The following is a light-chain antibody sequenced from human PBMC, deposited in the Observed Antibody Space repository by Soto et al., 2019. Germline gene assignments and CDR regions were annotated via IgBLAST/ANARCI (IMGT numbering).Light chain of an antibody. V-gene: IGKV1-39*01. CDR2: DAS. J-gene: IGKJ1*01. CDR1: QSIDRW. Sequence: DIQMTPSPSTLSASVGDRVTITCRASQSIDRWLAWYQQKPGKAPNLLIYDASNLQSGVPSTFSGSGSGTDFTLTISSLQPEDFATYYCQQSHSIPWTFGQGTKVDNK. CDR3: QQSHSIPWT.